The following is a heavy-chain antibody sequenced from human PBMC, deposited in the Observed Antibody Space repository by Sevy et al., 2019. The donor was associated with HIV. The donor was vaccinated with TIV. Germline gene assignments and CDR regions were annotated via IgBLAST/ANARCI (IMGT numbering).Heavy chain of an antibody. Sequence: GGSLRLSCAASGFTFDDYAMHWVRQAPGKGLEWVSGISWNSGSIGYADSVKGRFTISRDNAKNSLYLQMNSLRAEDTALYYCAKDKGSYYGSGSHGIDVRGQGTTVTVSS. CDR1: GFTFDDYA. J-gene: IGHJ6*02. D-gene: IGHD3-10*01. V-gene: IGHV3-9*01. CDR2: ISWNSGSI. CDR3: AKDKGSYYGSGSHGIDV.